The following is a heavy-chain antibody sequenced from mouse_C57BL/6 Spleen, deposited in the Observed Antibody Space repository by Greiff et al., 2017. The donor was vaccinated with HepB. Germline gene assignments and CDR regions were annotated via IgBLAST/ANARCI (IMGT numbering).Heavy chain of an antibody. CDR2: ISDGGSYT. CDR3: ARGGGYYAMDY. Sequence: SLEWVATISDGGSYTYYPDNVKGRFTISRDNAKNNLYLQISHLKSEDTAMYYCARGGGYYAMDYWGQGTSVTVSS. V-gene: IGHV5-4*01. J-gene: IGHJ4*01.